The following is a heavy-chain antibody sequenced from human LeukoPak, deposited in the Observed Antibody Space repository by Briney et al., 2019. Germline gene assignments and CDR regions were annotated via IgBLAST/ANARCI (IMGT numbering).Heavy chain of an antibody. J-gene: IGHJ3*02. CDR2: IIPTFGTA. CDR3: ARDRGTTFDAFDI. Sequence: ASVKVSCKASGGTFSSYAISWVRQAPGQGLEWIGGIIPTFGTANYAQKFQGRVTITTDESTSTAYMELSSLRSEDTAVYYCARDRGTTFDAFDIWGQGTMVTVSS. V-gene: IGHV1-69*05. D-gene: IGHD1-14*01. CDR1: GGTFSSYA.